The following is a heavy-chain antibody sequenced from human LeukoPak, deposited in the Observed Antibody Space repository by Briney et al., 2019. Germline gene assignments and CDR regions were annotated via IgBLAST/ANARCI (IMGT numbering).Heavy chain of an antibody. CDR2: INHSGST. J-gene: IGHJ4*02. CDR3: ARGRLGPDY. D-gene: IGHD3-9*01. CDR1: GGSFSGYY. V-gene: IGHV4-34*01. Sequence: SETLSLTCAVYGGSFSGYYWSWIRQPPGKGLEWIGEINHSGSTNYNPSLKSRVTISVDMSKNQFSLKLSSVTAADTAVYYCARGRLGPDYWGQGTLVTVSS.